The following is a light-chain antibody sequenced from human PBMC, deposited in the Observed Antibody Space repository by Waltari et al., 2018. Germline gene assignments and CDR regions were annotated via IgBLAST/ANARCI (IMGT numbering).Light chain of an antibody. CDR2: GAS. J-gene: IGKJ4*01. CDR1: QTMNNNF. Sequence: IVLTQSPDTLSLSPGQSATLSCRASQTMNNNFLVWYQQKPGQAPRLLIHGASSRATGFPDRFSGSGSGTDFTLTISSLEPEDVAVYYCQQYDGSVLTFGGGTKVEI. V-gene: IGKV3-20*01. CDR3: QQYDGSVLT.